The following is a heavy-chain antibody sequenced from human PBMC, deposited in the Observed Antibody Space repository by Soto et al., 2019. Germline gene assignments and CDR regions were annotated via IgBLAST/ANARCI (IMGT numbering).Heavy chain of an antibody. V-gene: IGHV1-8*01. CDR3: ARALYSSGWRGCDY. J-gene: IGHJ4*02. CDR1: GYTFTSYD. CDR2: MNPNSGNT. Sequence: QVQLVQSGAEVKKPGASVKVSCKASGYTFTSYDINWVRQATGQGLEWMGWMNPNSGNTGYAQKFQGRVTRTRNTSISTAYMELGSMRSEDTAVYYCARALYSSGWRGCDYWGQGTLVTFSA. D-gene: IGHD6-19*01.